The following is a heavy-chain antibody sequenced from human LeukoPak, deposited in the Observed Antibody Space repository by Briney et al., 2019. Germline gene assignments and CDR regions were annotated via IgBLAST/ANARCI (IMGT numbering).Heavy chain of an antibody. CDR1: GFTFSNYW. D-gene: IGHD2-2*01. CDR2: INSDGSST. J-gene: IGHJ4*02. V-gene: IGHV3-74*01. Sequence: GGSLRLSCAASGFTFSNYWMHWVRQAPGKGLVWVSRINSDGSSTSYADSVKGRFTISRDNAKNTLYLQMNSLRAEDTAVYYCAREKVVVPAAIGYWGQGTLVTVSS. CDR3: AREKVVVPAAIGY.